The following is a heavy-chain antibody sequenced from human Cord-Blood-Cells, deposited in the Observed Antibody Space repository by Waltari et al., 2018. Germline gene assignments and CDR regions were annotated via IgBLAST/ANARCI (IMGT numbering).Heavy chain of an antibody. V-gene: IGHV1-2*04. CDR2: INPNSGGT. J-gene: IGHJ5*02. CDR3: ARSGTANWFDP. D-gene: IGHD6-13*01. Sequence: MHWVRQAPGQGLEWMGWINPNSGGTNYAQKFQGWVTMTRDTSISTAYMELSRLRSDDTAVYYCARSGTANWFDPWGQGTLVTVSS.